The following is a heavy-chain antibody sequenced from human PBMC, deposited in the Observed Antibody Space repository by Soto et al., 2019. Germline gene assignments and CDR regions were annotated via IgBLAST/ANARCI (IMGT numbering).Heavy chain of an antibody. D-gene: IGHD2-21*02. CDR2: INPSGGST. CDR3: ARGSFIGGVTPSYYYYYGMDV. Sequence: ASVKVSCKASGYTFTSYYMHWVRQAPGQGLEWMGIINPSGGSTSYAQKFQGRVTMTRDTSTSTVYMELSSLRSEDTAVYYCARGSFIGGVTPSYYYYYGMDVWGQGTTVTVSS. V-gene: IGHV1-46*01. J-gene: IGHJ6*02. CDR1: GYTFTSYY.